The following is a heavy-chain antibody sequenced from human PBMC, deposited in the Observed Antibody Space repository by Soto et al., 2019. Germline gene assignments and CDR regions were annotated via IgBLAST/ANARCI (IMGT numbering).Heavy chain of an antibody. CDR1: GGSVSSNSAA. CDR3: ARTGAAAGRFYYYGMDV. CDR2: TYYRSKWYN. J-gene: IGHJ6*02. D-gene: IGHD6-13*01. V-gene: IGHV6-1*01. Sequence: SQTLSLTCAISGGSVSSNSAAWNWIRQSPSRGLEWLGRTYYRSKWYNDYAVSVKSRITINPDTSKNQFSLQLNSVTPEDTAVYYCARTGAAAGRFYYYGMDVWGQGTTVTVSS.